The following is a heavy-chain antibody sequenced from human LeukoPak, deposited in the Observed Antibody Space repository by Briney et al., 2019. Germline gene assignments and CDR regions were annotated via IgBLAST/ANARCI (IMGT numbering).Heavy chain of an antibody. CDR3: ARENMDSNSFDY. CDR2: INPNRGAT. D-gene: IGHD3/OR15-3a*01. V-gene: IGHV1-2*02. Sequence: ASVKVSCKASGYTFTDHYIHWVRQAPGQGLEWMGWINPNRGATNYAQKFQGRLTMTRETSITTAYMELSRLTSDDTAIYYCARENMDSNSFDYWGQETLVTVSS. CDR1: GYTFTDHY. J-gene: IGHJ4*02.